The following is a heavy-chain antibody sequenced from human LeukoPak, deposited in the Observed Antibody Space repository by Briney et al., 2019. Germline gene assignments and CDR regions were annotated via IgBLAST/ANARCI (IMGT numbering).Heavy chain of an antibody. J-gene: IGHJ6*02. D-gene: IGHD3-22*01. Sequence: ASVKVTFTASGYTFTIYGISWVRQAPGQGLEWMGWISAYNGNTNYAQKLQGRVTMTTDTSTSTAYMELRSLRSDDTVVYYCARDDRRTYYYDSSGYYATYYCYGMDVWGQGTTVTVSS. CDR3: ARDDRRTYYYDSSGYYATYYCYGMDV. CDR2: ISAYNGNT. V-gene: IGHV1-18*01. CDR1: GYTFTIYG.